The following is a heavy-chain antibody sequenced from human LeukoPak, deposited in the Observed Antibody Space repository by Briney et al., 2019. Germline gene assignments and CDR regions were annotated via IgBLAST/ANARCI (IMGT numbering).Heavy chain of an antibody. Sequence: VGSLRLSCAASGFTFSSYAMHWVRQAPGKGLKWGTTIWYDGSNRYYGDSVKGRFTISRDNSKSTVFLQMNSLRAEDTALYYCARVKGTHPYNWFEPWGQGTLVTVSS. CDR3: ARVKGTHPYNWFEP. J-gene: IGHJ5*02. CDR1: GFTFSSYA. CDR2: IWYDGSNR. V-gene: IGHV3-33*01.